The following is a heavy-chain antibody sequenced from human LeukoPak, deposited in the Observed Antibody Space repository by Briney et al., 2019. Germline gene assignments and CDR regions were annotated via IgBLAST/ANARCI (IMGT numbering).Heavy chain of an antibody. D-gene: IGHD3-22*01. CDR2: FNRVDDEA. V-gene: IGHV1-24*01. CDR1: VYTLTDFS. Sequence: ASLKVSRNISVYTLTDFSMHWVRQARGKGREWMGGFNRVDDEAIYAPHFQGRVTVTEDTSTDTAYMELSSLRSEDTAVYYCATLDSYYDNSGRPLVPDWGQGTLVTVSS. J-gene: IGHJ4*02. CDR3: ATLDSYYDNSGRPLVPD.